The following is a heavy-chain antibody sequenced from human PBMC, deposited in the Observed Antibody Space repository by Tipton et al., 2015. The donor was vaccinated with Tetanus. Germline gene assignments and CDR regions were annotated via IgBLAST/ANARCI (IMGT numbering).Heavy chain of an antibody. CDR2: SYAGGNYA. CDR3: ARDMDY. V-gene: IGHV3-23*03. J-gene: IGHJ4*02. CDR1: GFTFDSYP. Sequence: SLRLSCTASGFTFDSYPMNWVRQAPGKGLEWISVSYAGGNYAYYADSVKGRFTTSRDNAKKSLYLHMNSLRVEDTAVYYCARDMDYWGQGTLVTVSS.